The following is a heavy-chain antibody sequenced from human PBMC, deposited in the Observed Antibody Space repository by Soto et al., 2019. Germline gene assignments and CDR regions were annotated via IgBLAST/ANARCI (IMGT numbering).Heavy chain of an antibody. V-gene: IGHV1-58*01. D-gene: IGHD1-26*01. CDR1: GFIFTISG. Sequence: EASVKVSCKASGFIFTISGVLWLRQARGQRLEWIGWIVVGSGNTNYVQKFQERVTITRDVCTSTDYMELSSLRSEDTAVYYCAADPWCGSYYAHWGQGTLVTVSS. CDR3: AADPWCGSYYAH. CDR2: IVVGSGNT. J-gene: IGHJ4*02.